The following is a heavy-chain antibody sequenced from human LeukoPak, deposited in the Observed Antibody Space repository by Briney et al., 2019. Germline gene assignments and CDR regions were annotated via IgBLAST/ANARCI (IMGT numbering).Heavy chain of an antibody. CDR2: IYTSGST. D-gene: IGHD6-13*01. Sequence: SETLSLTCTVSGGSISSYYWSWIRQPAGKGLEWIGRIYTSGSTNYNPSLKSRVTMSVDTSKNQFSLKLSSVTAADTAVYYCASEGAAAADFDYWGQGTLVTVSS. J-gene: IGHJ4*02. CDR1: GGSISSYY. V-gene: IGHV4-4*07. CDR3: ASEGAAAADFDY.